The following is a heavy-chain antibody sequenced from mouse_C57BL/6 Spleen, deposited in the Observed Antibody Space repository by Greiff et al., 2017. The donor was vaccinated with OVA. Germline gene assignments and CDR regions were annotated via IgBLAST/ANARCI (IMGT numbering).Heavy chain of an antibody. D-gene: IGHD2-2*01. CDR2: IRSKSSNSAT. V-gene: IGHV10-3*01. CDR1: GFTFTTYA. CDR3: VRERNGYLGYFDV. Sequence: EVKLVESGGGLVQPKGSLKLSCAASGFTFTTYAMHWVRQAPGKGLEWVGRIRSKSSNSATYYTDSVNDRFTISRDDSQSMLYLQMSNLKTEDTAAYYGVRERNGYLGYFDVWGTGTTVTVSS. J-gene: IGHJ1*03.